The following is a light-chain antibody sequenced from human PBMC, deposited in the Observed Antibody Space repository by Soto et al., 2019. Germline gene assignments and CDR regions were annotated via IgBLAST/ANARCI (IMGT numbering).Light chain of an antibody. CDR2: ENN. J-gene: IGLJ2*01. V-gene: IGLV1-51*02. Sequence: SVLTQPPSVYAAPGQKVTISYSGSSSNIGNNYVSWYQQLPGTAPKLLIYENNKRPSGIPDRFSGSKSGTSATLGITGLQTGDEADYYCGTWDSSLSAGVFGGGTKVTVL. CDR3: GTWDSSLSAGV. CDR1: SSNIGNNY.